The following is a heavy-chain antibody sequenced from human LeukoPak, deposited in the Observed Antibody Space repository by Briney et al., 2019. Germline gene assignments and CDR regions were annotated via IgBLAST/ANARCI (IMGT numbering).Heavy chain of an antibody. V-gene: IGHV3-7*01. CDR2: IKQDGSEK. Sequence: GGSLRLSCAASGFTLSSYWMSWVRQAPGEGLECVANIKQDGSEKYYGDSVKARFTISRDNAKNTLYLQMNILRAADTAVYYFRGVRWGGLSYFDYWGQVTLLPVSS. CDR1: GFTLSSYW. CDR3: RGVRWGGLSYFDY. D-gene: IGHD3-16*01. J-gene: IGHJ4*02.